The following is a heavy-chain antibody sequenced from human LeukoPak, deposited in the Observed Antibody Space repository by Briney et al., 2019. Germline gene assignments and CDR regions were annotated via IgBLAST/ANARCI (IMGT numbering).Heavy chain of an antibody. J-gene: IGHJ4*02. Sequence: PGGSLRLSCAASGFTFSSYSMNWARQAPGKGLEWVSYISSSSSTIYYADSVKGRFTISRDNAKNSLYLQMNSLRAEDTAVYYCAGRYYDILTGYYADYWGQGTLVTVSS. CDR3: AGRYYDILTGYYADY. D-gene: IGHD3-9*01. V-gene: IGHV3-48*04. CDR1: GFTFSSYS. CDR2: ISSSSSTI.